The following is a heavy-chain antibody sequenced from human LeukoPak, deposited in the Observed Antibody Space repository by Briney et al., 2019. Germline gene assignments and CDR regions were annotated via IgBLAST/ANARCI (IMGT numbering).Heavy chain of an antibody. J-gene: IGHJ3*02. CDR2: INHSGST. Sequence: SETLSLTCAVYGGSFSGYNWSWIRQPPGKGLEWIGEINHSGSTNYNPSLKSRVTISVDTSKNQFSLKLSSVTAADTAVYYCARVPITIFGVVTPIDAFDIWGQGTMVTVSS. CDR1: GGSFSGYN. D-gene: IGHD3-3*01. CDR3: ARVPITIFGVVTPIDAFDI. V-gene: IGHV4-34*01.